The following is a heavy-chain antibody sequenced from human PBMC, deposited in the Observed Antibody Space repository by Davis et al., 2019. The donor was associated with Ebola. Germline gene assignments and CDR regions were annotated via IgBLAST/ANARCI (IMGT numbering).Heavy chain of an antibody. CDR3: ARLTTVTADHWYFDL. D-gene: IGHD4-17*01. J-gene: IGHJ2*01. Sequence: SETLSLTCSVSGYSIGSGYYWGWIRQPPGKGLEWIGSIYLTGKTYYNPSLKSRITISVDTSKNQFSLKVNSVTAADTAVYYCARLTTVTADHWYFDLWGRGTLVTVSS. V-gene: IGHV4-38-2*02. CDR1: GYSIGSGYY. CDR2: IYLTGKT.